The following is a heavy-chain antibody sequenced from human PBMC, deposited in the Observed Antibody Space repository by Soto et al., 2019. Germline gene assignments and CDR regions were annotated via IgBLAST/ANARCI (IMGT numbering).Heavy chain of an antibody. V-gene: IGHV3-20*04. Sequence: GRALRLSCAASAFTSDDYGMSWVRQAPGKWLEWVASINSNGDNTGYGDSVKGRFTISRDNAKNSLYLQMNSLRAEDTALYYYVFFGGYGGHRYLHSFPTRRSTDL. CDR2: INSNGDNT. CDR1: AFTSDDYG. J-gene: IGHJ2*01. CDR3: VFFGGYGGHRYLHSFPTRRSTDL. D-gene: IGHD3-3*01.